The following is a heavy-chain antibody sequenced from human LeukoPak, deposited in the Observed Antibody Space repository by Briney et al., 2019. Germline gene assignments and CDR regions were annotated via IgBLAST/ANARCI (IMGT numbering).Heavy chain of an antibody. Sequence: SETLSLTCTVSGGSISSYCWSWIRQPPGKGLEWIGYIYYSGSTNYNPSLKSRVTISVDTSKNQFSLKLSSVTAADTAVYYCARVSGYSSGWERFDYWGQGTLVTVSS. CDR3: ARVSGYSSGWERFDY. D-gene: IGHD6-19*01. CDR2: IYYSGST. J-gene: IGHJ4*02. V-gene: IGHV4-59*01. CDR1: GGSISSYC.